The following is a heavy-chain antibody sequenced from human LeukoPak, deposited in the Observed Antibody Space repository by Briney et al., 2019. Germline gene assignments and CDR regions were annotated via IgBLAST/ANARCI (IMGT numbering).Heavy chain of an antibody. J-gene: IGHJ4*01. CDR2: ISSTGSYT. Sequence: GGSLRLSCEASGFMLSVYYMSWFRLAPGKGLEWIGYISSTGSYTTYADSVRGRFTISRDNAKNLLFLQMNNLRAEDTAVYYCARKLGGAQCGGDCFLDHWGQGTRVAVSS. V-gene: IGHV3-11*03. CDR1: GFMLSVYY. D-gene: IGHD2-21*02. CDR3: ARKLGGAQCGGDCFLDH.